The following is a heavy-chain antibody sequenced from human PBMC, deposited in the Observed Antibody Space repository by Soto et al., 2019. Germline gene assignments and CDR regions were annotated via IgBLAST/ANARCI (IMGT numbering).Heavy chain of an antibody. V-gene: IGHV4-39*01. J-gene: IGHJ3*02. CDR3: ARTLGYCSSTSCYMPALDI. D-gene: IGHD2-2*01. Sequence: QLQLQESGPGLVKPSETLSLTCTVSGGSISSSSYYWGWIRQPPGKGLEWIGSIYYSGSTYYNPSLKSRVTISVDTSKNQFSLKLSSVTAADTAVYYCARTLGYCSSTSCYMPALDIWGQGTMVTVSS. CDR2: IYYSGST. CDR1: GGSISSSSYY.